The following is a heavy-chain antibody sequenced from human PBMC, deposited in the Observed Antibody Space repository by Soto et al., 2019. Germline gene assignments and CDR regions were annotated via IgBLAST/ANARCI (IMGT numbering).Heavy chain of an antibody. J-gene: IGHJ5*02. D-gene: IGHD3-10*01. Sequence: SETLSLTCTVSGGSISSYYWSWIRQPPGKGLEWIGYIYYSGSTNYNPSLKSRVTISVDTSKNQFSLKLSSMTAADTAVYYCARQYEVPPSEYNWFDPWGQGTLVTVSS. CDR1: GGSISSYY. CDR2: IYYSGST. V-gene: IGHV4-59*08. CDR3: ARQYEVPPSEYNWFDP.